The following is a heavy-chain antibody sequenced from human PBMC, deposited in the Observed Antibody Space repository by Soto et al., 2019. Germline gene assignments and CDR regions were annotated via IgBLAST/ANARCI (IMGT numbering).Heavy chain of an antibody. CDR1: GFSLSSPRMG. V-gene: IGHV2-26*01. D-gene: IGHD2-21*01. Sequence: QVTLKESGPVLVKSPETLTLTCTVSGFSLSSPRMGVSWIRQPPGKALEWLAHIFWNDEKSYSPSQKSRLTISKDTSKSQVVLTMTNMDPVDTATYYCARIVAGDNLFDPWGQGTLVTVSS. J-gene: IGHJ5*02. CDR2: IFWNDEK. CDR3: ARIVAGDNLFDP.